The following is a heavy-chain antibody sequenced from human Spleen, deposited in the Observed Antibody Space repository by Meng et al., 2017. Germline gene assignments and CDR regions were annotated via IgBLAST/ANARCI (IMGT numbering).Heavy chain of an antibody. D-gene: IGHD1-26*01. CDR3: ARGSGSHDY. V-gene: IGHV3-11*04. CDR1: GFTFSDYY. Sequence: GESLKISCAASGFTFSDYYMSWIRQAPGKGLEWVSYISSSGRTIYYADPVKGRFTISRDNAKNSLYLQMNSLRAEDTGVYYCARGSGSHDYWGQGTLVTVSS. J-gene: IGHJ4*02. CDR2: ISSSGRTI.